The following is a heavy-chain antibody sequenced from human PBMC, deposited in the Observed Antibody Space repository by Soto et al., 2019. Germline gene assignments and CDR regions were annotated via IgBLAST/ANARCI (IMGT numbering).Heavy chain of an antibody. D-gene: IGHD6-13*01. CDR3: TTTRPGTNVFDN. V-gene: IGHV3-15*01. Sequence: GGSLRLSCEASGITFSTAWMNWVRQAPGKGLEYIGRIRSKSDGGTTEYTAPVEGRFTISRDDSKNTMYLQMSDLKTEDTAVYYCTTTRPGTNVFDNWGQGTLVTVSS. J-gene: IGHJ3*02. CDR1: GITFSTAW. CDR2: IRSKSDGGTT.